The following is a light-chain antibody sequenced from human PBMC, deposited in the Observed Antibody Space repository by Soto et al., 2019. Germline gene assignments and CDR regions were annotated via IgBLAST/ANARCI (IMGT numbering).Light chain of an antibody. V-gene: IGKV1-9*01. CDR2: AAS. J-gene: IGKJ4*01. CDR1: QGISRY. Sequence: DIQLTQSPSFLSASVGDRVTITCRARQGISRYLSWYQQQPGKAPKILIYAASNLQTGVPSRFSGSGSGTDFTLTISSLQPEDFATYYCQQPYSYPLTFGGGTKVDIK. CDR3: QQPYSYPLT.